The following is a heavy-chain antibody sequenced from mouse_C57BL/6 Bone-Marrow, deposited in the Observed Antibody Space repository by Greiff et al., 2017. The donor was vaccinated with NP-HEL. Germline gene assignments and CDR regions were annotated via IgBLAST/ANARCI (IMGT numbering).Heavy chain of an antibody. D-gene: IGHD1-1*01. Sequence: EVQRVESGTVLARPGASVKMSCKTSGYTFTSYWMHWVKQRPGQGLEWIGAIYPGNSDTSYNQKFKGKAKLTAVTSASTAYMELSSLTNEDSAVYYCTRDRLRSGYWYFDVWGTGTTVTVSS. V-gene: IGHV1-5*01. CDR2: IYPGNSDT. CDR1: GYTFTSYW. J-gene: IGHJ1*03. CDR3: TRDRLRSGYWYFDV.